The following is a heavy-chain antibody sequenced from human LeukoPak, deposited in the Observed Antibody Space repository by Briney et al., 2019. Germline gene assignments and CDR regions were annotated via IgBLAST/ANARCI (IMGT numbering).Heavy chain of an antibody. J-gene: IGHJ6*02. Sequence: YPSETLSLTCAVSGGSISSGGYSWSWIRQPPGKGLEWIGYIYHSGSTYYNPSLKSRVAISVDRSKNQFSLKLSSVTAADTAVYYCARSRVSGMDVWGQGTTVTVSS. CDR1: GGSISSGGYS. D-gene: IGHD6-13*01. CDR3: ARSRVSGMDV. V-gene: IGHV4-30-2*01. CDR2: IYHSGST.